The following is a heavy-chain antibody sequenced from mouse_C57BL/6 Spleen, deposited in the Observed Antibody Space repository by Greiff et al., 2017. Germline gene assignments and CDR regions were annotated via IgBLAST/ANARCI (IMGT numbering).Heavy chain of an antibody. V-gene: IGHV1-15*01. CDR1: GYTFTDYE. CDR2: IDPETGGT. J-gene: IGHJ1*03. CDR3: TNYYYGSTPWYFDV. Sequence: VQLQQSGAELVRPGASVTLSCKASGYTFTDYEMHWVKQTPVHGLEWIGAIDPETGGTAYNQKFKGKAILTADKSSSTAYMELRSLTSEDSAVYYCTNYYYGSTPWYFDVWGTGTTVTVSS. D-gene: IGHD1-1*01.